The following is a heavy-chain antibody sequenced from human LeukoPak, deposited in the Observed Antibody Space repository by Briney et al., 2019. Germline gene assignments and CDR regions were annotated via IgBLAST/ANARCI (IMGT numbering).Heavy chain of an antibody. D-gene: IGHD4-17*01. J-gene: IGHJ5*02. CDR2: INEDGSGK. CDR3: ARDSGYGDARNWFDP. CDR1: GFLFGDFW. Sequence: GGSLRLSCTASGFLFGDFWMNWVRQAPGKGLEWVAKINEDGSGKYYVDSVKGRFTISRDNSKNTLYLQMNSLRAEDTAVYYCARDSGYGDARNWFDPWGQGTLVTVSS. V-gene: IGHV3-7*01.